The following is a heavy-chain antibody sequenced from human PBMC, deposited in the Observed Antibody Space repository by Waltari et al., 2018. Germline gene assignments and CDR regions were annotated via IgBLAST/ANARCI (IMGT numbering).Heavy chain of an antibody. CDR1: GFPISSKW. D-gene: IGHD7-27*01. CDR3: ARDFNWGWDF. V-gene: IGHV3-7*03. CDR2: IKPDGRQQ. Sequence: VQLVDSGGGLVKPGGSLRLSCAASGFPISSKWMSWVRQAPGRGLEWLANIKPDGRQQYYVDSVRGRFSISRDNAKNSLYLQLNSLRAEDTAIYYCARDFNWGWDFWGQGTLVTVSS. J-gene: IGHJ4*02.